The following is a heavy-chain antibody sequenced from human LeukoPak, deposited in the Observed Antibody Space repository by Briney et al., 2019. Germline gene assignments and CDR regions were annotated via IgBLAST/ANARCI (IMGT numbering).Heavy chain of an antibody. Sequence: KPSETLSLTCTVSGGSISSYYWSWIRQPAGKGLEWIGRIYSSGSTNYNPSLESRVAMSVDTSKNQFSLKLSSVTAADTAVYYCARLSLPGALDYWGQGTLVTVSS. D-gene: IGHD2-21*02. CDR3: ARLSLPGALDY. CDR2: IYSSGST. V-gene: IGHV4-4*07. CDR1: GGSISSYY. J-gene: IGHJ4*02.